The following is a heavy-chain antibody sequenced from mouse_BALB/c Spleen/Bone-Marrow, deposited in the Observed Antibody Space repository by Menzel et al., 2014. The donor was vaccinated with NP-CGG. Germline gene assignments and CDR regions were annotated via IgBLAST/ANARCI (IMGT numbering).Heavy chain of an antibody. CDR3: ARSDGYRGMDY. J-gene: IGHJ4*01. V-gene: IGHV1-82*01. Sequence: QVQLQQPGPELVKPGASVKISCKASGYAFSSSWMNWVKQRPGQGLEWIGRIFPGDGDTYYNGKFKGKATLTADKSSSTAYMQLSSLTSVDSAVYFCARSDGYRGMDYRGQGTSVTVSA. CDR1: GYAFSSSW. CDR2: IFPGDGDT. D-gene: IGHD2-3*01.